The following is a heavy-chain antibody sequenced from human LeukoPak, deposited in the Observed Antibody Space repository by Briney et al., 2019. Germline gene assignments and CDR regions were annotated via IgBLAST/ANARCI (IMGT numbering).Heavy chain of an antibody. CDR1: GYTFTGYY. D-gene: IGHD3-9*01. V-gene: IGHV1-2*02. J-gene: IGHJ4*02. CDR2: INPNSGDT. CDR3: ARGMRYFDWFGY. Sequence: GASVKVSCKASGYTFTGYYMHWVRQAPGQGLEWMGWINPNSGDTNYAQKFQGRVTMTRDTSTSTAYMELSRLRSDDTAIYCARGMRYFDWFGYWGQGTLVTVSS.